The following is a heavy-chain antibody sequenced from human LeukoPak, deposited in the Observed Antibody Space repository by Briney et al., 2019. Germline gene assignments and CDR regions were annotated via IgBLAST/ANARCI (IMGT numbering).Heavy chain of an antibody. CDR3: ARGRPQEDYGYRYYFDY. CDR1: GYTFTSYG. V-gene: IGHV1-18*01. J-gene: IGHJ4*02. CDR2: ISAYNGNT. Sequence: ASVKVSCKASGYTFTSYGISWVRQAPGQGLEWMGWISAYNGNTNYAQKFQGRVTITADESTSTAYMELSSLRSEDTAVYYCARGRPQEDYGYRYYFDYWGQGTLVTVSS. D-gene: IGHD4-17*01.